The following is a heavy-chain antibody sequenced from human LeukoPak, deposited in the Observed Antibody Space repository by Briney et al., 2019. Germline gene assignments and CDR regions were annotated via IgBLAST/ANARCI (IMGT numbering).Heavy chain of an antibody. J-gene: IGHJ4*02. CDR1: GFTFSSDW. D-gene: IGHD6-13*01. CDR2: INSDGSST. V-gene: IGHV3-74*01. CDR3: ATSSSSWTFDY. Sequence: PGGSLRLSCAASGFTFSSDWMRWVRQAPGKGLVWVSRINSDGSSTSYADSVKGRFTISRDNAKNTLYLQMNSLRAEDTAVYYCATSSSSWTFDYWGQGTLVTVSS.